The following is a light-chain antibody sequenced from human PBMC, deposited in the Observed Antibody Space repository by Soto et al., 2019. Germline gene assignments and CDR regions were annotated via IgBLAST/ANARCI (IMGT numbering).Light chain of an antibody. Sequence: EIVLTQSPGTLSSSPGERATLSCRASQTVTSNYLAWYQQKPGQAPRLLFFGASIRATGLPDRFSGGGSGTDLPLTISRLEPEDFAVYYCRQYGSSPGTFGQGPKVDIK. CDR2: GAS. CDR1: QTVTSNY. V-gene: IGKV3-20*01. J-gene: IGKJ1*01. CDR3: RQYGSSPGT.